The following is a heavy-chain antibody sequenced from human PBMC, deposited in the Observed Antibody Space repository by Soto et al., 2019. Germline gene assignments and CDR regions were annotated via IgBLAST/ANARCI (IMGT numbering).Heavy chain of an antibody. V-gene: IGHV4-34*01. CDR1: GGSFSGYY. CDR2: INHSGST. J-gene: IGHJ4*02. CDR3: ARGTIFRITRVRGVIPAHFFDY. D-gene: IGHD3-10*01. Sequence: PSETLSLTCAVYGGSFSGYYWSWIRQPPGKGLEWIGEINHSGSTNYNPALKSRVTISVDTSKNQFSLKLSSVTAADTAVYYCARGTIFRITRVRGVIPAHFFDYWGQGNLVTVSS.